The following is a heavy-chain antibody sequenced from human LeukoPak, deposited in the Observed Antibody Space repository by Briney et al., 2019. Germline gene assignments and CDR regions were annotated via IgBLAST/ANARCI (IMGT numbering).Heavy chain of an antibody. V-gene: IGHV3-21*01. CDR2: ISSSSSYI. J-gene: IGHJ6*03. CDR1: GFTFDDYA. CDR3: NSAWGDDYLIYYYYYYMDV. D-gene: IGHD5-24*01. Sequence: GGSLRLSCAASGFTFDDYAMHWVRQAPGKGLEWVSSISSSSSYIYYADSVKGRFTISRDNAKNSLYLQMNSLRAEDTAVYYCNSAWGDDYLIYYYYYYMDVWGKGTTVTVSS.